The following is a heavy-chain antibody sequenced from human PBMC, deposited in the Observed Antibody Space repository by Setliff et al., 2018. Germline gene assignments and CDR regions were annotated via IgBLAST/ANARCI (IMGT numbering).Heavy chain of an antibody. CDR1: GGTFNSYA. Sequence: ASVKVSCKASGGTFNSYAISWVRQAPGQGLEWMGIIDPSADYTNYAQKFQGRVTMTKDTSTTTVYMELNSLKIEDTGVYYCATGAGNSPGAFFESWGQGTLVTVS. D-gene: IGHD6-13*01. J-gene: IGHJ4*02. CDR2: IDPSADYT. CDR3: ATGAGNSPGAFFES. V-gene: IGHV1-46*02.